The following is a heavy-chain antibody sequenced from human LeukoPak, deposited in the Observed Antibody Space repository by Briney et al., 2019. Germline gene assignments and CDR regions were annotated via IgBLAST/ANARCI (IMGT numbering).Heavy chain of an antibody. J-gene: IGHJ6*02. CDR1: GASISSYY. CDR2: SYYSGST. V-gene: IGHV4-59*01. Sequence: SETLSLTCTVSGASISSYYWSWIRQPPGKGLEWIGYSYYSGSTTYSPSPKSRVTISVHTSKKQFSLKLNSVTAADTAVYYCARDRKSHGMDVWGQGTTVTVSS. CDR3: ARDRKSHGMDV.